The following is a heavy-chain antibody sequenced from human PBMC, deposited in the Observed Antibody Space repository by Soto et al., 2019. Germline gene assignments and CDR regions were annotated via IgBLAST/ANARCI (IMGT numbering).Heavy chain of an antibody. V-gene: IGHV4-30-4*01. D-gene: IGHD4-17*01. CDR3: ARARSGDDVTD. J-gene: IGHJ4*02. CDR2: VSYSGET. Sequence: QVQLQESGPGLVKPSQTLSLTCTVFGGSVSSGDDYWSWIRQPPGKGLEWIGSVSYSGETYYNPSHKSXXAXVXXTAMNHFSLRVSSVTDADSAVYYCARARSGDDVTDWGQGTLVTVSS. CDR1: GGSVSSGDDY.